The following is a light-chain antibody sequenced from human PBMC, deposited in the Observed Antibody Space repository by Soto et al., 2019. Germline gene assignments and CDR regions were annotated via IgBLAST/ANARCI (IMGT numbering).Light chain of an antibody. CDR2: KAS. CDR1: QSVSGW. Sequence: DIQMTQSPSTLSASVGDTVAVTFRASQSVSGWLAWYQQKPGKAPKLLIYKASTLKSGVPSRFSGSGSGTEFTLTISSLQPDDFATYYCQHYNSYSEAFGQGTKVDI. V-gene: IGKV1-5*03. J-gene: IGKJ1*01. CDR3: QHYNSYSEA.